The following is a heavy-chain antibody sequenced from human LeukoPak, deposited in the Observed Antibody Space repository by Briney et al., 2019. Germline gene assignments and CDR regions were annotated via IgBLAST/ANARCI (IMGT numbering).Heavy chain of an antibody. CDR2: IYTSGST. Sequence: PSETLSLTCTVSGGCISSYYWSWIRQPAGKGLEWIGRIYTSGSTNYNPSLKSRVTMSVDTSRNQFSLKLSSVTAADTAVYYCARVGVRYYYDSSGYSYFDYWGQGTLVTVSS. D-gene: IGHD3-22*01. CDR3: ARVGVRYYYDSSGYSYFDY. CDR1: GGCISSYY. J-gene: IGHJ4*02. V-gene: IGHV4-4*07.